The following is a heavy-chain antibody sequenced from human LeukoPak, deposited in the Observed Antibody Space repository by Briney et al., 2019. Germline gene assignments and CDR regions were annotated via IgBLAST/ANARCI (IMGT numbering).Heavy chain of an antibody. J-gene: IGHJ4*02. CDR3: TTGWTSTSHDGY. CDR1: GFTFSNAW. Sequence: KSGGSLRLSCAASGFTFSNAWMSWVRQAPGKGLEWVGRIKSKTDGGTTDYAAPVKDRFTISRDDSQNTLYLQMNSLKTEDTAVYYCTTGWTSTSHDGYWGQGTLVIVSS. V-gene: IGHV3-15*01. CDR2: IKSKTDGGTT. D-gene: IGHD1-1*01.